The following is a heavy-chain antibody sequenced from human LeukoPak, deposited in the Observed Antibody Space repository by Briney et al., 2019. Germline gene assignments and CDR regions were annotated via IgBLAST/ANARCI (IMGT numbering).Heavy chain of an antibody. Sequence: QAGGSLRLSCAASGFTFDDYAMHWVRQAPGKGLEWISLISRDGGRTYYADSVRGRFIISRDNSKNSLYLQMNSLIPEDTALYYCAKYSHSSTWGFLDYWGQGTLVTVSS. V-gene: IGHV3-43D*03. CDR3: AKYSHSSTWGFLDY. J-gene: IGHJ4*02. D-gene: IGHD6-13*01. CDR2: ISRDGGRT. CDR1: GFTFDDYA.